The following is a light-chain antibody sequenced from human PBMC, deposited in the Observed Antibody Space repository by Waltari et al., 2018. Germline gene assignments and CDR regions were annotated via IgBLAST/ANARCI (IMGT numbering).Light chain of an antibody. J-gene: IGLJ2*01. CDR3: SSYTLTNPVV. V-gene: IGLV2-14*03. CDR1: SNDIGATDY. Sequence: QSVVTQPASVSGSPGQSISISCTGTSNDIGATDYVSWYQQHPGRAPHLVIYDVSVRPSGVSIRFSGSKSGNTASLTISGLQAEDEALYYCSSYTLTNPVVFGGGTKLTVL. CDR2: DVS.